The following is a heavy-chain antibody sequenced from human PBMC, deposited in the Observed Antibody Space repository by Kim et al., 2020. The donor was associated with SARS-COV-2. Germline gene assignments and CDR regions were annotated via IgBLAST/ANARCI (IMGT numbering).Heavy chain of an antibody. V-gene: IGHV3-30*04. CDR3: ARDPLRGPPEYFDF. CDR1: GFIFNNYA. Sequence: GGSLRLSCAASGFIFNNYAMHWVRQTPGKGLEWVAVISYDGRVQYEADSVKGRFTISRDDSRSTVDLQMSSLRPEDTAVYFCARDPLRGPPEYFDFWGQGILVTVSS. J-gene: IGHJ4*02. CDR2: ISYDGRVQ.